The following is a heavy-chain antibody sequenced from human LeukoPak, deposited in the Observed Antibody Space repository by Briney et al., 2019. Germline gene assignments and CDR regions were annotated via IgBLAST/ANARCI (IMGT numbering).Heavy chain of an antibody. CDR2: IYPGDSDT. CDR1: GYRFTSYW. CDR3: ARSALGPASDYYYMDV. J-gene: IGHJ6*03. D-gene: IGHD1-14*01. V-gene: IGHV5-51*01. Sequence: GAALQISCKGSGYRFTSYWIGWVRQMPGKGLEWMGIIYPGDSDTRYSPSFQGQVTISADKSISTAYLQWSSLKASDTAMYDCARSALGPASDYYYMDVWGKGTTVTVSS.